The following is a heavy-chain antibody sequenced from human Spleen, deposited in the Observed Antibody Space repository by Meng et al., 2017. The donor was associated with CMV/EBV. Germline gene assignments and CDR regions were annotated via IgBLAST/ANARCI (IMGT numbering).Heavy chain of an antibody. Sequence: CAVYGWSFSVYYWSWIRQPPGKGLEWIGEINHSGSTNYNPTLKSRVTMSVDTSKNQFSLKLSSVTAADTAVYYCARGHVVRGVFDYWGQGTLVTVSS. V-gene: IGHV4-34*01. CDR3: ARGHVVRGVFDY. J-gene: IGHJ4*02. CDR1: GWSFSVYY. D-gene: IGHD3-10*01. CDR2: INHSGST.